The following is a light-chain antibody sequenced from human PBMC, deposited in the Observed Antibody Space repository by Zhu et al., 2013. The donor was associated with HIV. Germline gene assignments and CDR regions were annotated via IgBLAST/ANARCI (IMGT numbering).Light chain of an antibody. CDR3: CSYTVNNTVK. CDR1: SSNIGAGYD. CDR2: GNN. J-gene: IGLJ2*01. V-gene: IGLV1-40*01. Sequence: QSVLTQPPSVSGAPGQRVTISCTGSSSNIGAGYDVHWYQQLPGTAPKLLIYGNNNRPSGVPDRFSGSKSGTSASLAITGLQAEDEADYYCCSYTVNNTVKFGGGTRLTVL.